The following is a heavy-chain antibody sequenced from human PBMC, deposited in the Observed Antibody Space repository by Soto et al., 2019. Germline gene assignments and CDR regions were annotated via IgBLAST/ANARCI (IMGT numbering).Heavy chain of an antibody. CDR2: IYWNDDK. CDR3: AHKLDTVDWCGP. V-gene: IGHV2-5*01. D-gene: IGHD5-18*01. CDR1: GFSLRNGGVG. J-gene: IGHJ5*02. Sequence: QITLKESGPPLVKSTQTLTLTCSFSGFSLRNGGVGVGWIRQPPGKALEWVALIYWNDDKRYSPFLKNRLTLIKDTFKDQVVLTMTNVDPVDTATYYCAHKLDTVDWCGPWGQGILVTVSS.